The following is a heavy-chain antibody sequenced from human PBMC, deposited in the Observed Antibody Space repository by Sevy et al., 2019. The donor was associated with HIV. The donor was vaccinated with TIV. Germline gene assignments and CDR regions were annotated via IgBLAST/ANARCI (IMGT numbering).Heavy chain of an antibody. V-gene: IGHV3-74*01. CDR2: INSDGSST. CDR1: GFTFSSYW. Sequence: GGSLRLSCAASGFTFSSYWMHWVRQAPGKGLVWVSRINSDGSSTSYADSVKGRFTISRDNAKNTVYLQMNSLRVEDTAVYYCGREVAVATGEDYWGQGTLVTVSS. CDR3: GREVAVATGEDY. J-gene: IGHJ4*02. D-gene: IGHD6-19*01.